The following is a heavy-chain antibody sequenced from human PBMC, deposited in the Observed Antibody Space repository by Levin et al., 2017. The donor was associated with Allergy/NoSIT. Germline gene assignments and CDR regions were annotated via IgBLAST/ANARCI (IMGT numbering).Heavy chain of an antibody. D-gene: IGHD1-1*01. V-gene: IGHV4-34*01. CDR2: INRSGST. CDR3: GSSPSGGAWSLDY. Sequence: SETLSLTCAIYGGSFSGYSWSWIRQPPGEGLEWIGEINRSGSTVYNPSLKSRVTISVDTSKNQFSLRVSSVTAADTAVYYCGSSPSGGAWSLDYWGQGTLVTVSS. CDR1: GGSFSGYS. J-gene: IGHJ4*02.